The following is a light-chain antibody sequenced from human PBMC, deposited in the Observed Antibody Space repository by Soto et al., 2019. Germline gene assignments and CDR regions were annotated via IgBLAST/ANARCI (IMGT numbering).Light chain of an antibody. Sequence: EIVLTQSPGTLSVSPGERVTLSCRASQSVNSNYLAWYQQRPGQAPRLLIFGASYRATGIPDRFSGSGSGTDFNLTIRRLEPEDFAVYYCQQYSSSPPEFTFGPGTKVDSK. J-gene: IGKJ3*01. CDR2: GAS. CDR1: QSVNSNY. CDR3: QQYSSSPPEFT. V-gene: IGKV3-20*01.